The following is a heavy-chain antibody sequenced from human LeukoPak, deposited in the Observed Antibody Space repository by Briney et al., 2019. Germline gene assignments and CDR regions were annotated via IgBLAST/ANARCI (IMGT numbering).Heavy chain of an antibody. Sequence: GGSLRLSCAASGFTFSSYSMNWVRQAPGKGLEWVSLISSGSSHIYYADSVKGRFTISRDNAKNSLYLQMNSLRAEDTAVYYCARVVTVTTNLDALDIWGQGTMVTVSS. J-gene: IGHJ3*02. D-gene: IGHD4-17*01. V-gene: IGHV3-21*01. CDR2: ISSGSSHI. CDR3: ARVVTVTTNLDALDI. CDR1: GFTFSSYS.